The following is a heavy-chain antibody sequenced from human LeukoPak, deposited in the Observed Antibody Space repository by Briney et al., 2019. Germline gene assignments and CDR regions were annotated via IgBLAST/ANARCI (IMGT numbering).Heavy chain of an antibody. CDR1: GYTFTSYY. CDR2: INPSGGST. D-gene: IGHD5-12*01. CDR3: ARGAGNRGYSGYDSGDNFDY. J-gene: IGHJ4*02. V-gene: IGHV1-46*01. Sequence: GASAKVSCKASGYTFTSYYMHWVRQAPGQGLEWMGIINPSGGSTSYAQKFQGRVTMTRDTSTSTVYMELSSLRSEDTAVYYCARGAGNRGYSGYDSGDNFDYWGQGTLVTVSS.